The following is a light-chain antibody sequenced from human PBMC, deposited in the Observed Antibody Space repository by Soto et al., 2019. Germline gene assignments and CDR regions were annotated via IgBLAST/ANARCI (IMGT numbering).Light chain of an antibody. CDR1: QGISTY. CDR2: TAS. V-gene: IGKV1-39*01. Sequence: DIQVTQSPVSLSASVGDRVTITCRTSQGISTYLNGYQQKAGDAPRLLISTASDLENGVPSRFSGSGSGADFTLTISSLRPEDFATYYCQQAYITPYTFGQGTKLEI. J-gene: IGKJ2*01. CDR3: QQAYITPYT.